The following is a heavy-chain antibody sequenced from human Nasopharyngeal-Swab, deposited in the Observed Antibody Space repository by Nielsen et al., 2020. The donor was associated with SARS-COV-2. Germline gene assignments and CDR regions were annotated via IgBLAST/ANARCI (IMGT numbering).Heavy chain of an antibody. CDR2: SSVYNGNT. V-gene: IGHV1-18*01. J-gene: IGHJ6*02. CDR1: GYTFTNYG. Sequence: ASVKVSCKASGYTFTNYGISWVRQAPGEGLEWMGWSSVYNGNTNYGQRVQGRVTMTTDTSTNTAYMELRSLRSDDTAVYYCARVTWQLVGYYYYYGMDVWGQGTTVTV. D-gene: IGHD1-26*01. CDR3: ARVTWQLVGYYYYYGMDV.